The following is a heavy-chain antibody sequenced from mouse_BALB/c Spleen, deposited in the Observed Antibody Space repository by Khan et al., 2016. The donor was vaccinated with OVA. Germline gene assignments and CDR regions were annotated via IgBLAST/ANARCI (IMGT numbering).Heavy chain of an antibody. CDR3: ARKDYYDYDPFPY. Sequence: VQLKQSGPGLVKPSQSLSLTCTVTGYSITSEYAWNWIRQFPRNKLEWMGYINYSGNTRFNPSLKSRTSITRDTSKNQFFLQLNSVTTEDIATYYCARKDYYDYDPFPYWGQGTLVTVSA. CDR1: GYSITSEYA. D-gene: IGHD2-4*01. V-gene: IGHV3-2*02. CDR2: INYSGNT. J-gene: IGHJ3*01.